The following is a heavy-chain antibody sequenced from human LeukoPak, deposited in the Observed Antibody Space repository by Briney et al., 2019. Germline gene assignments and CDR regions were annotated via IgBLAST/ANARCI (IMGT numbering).Heavy chain of an antibody. CDR2: ISGSSGII. Sequence: GGSLRLSCAASGFTFNTYTMNWVRQAPGKGLEWVSYISGSSGIIDYADSVRGRFTISRDNAKNSLYLQMNSLRAEDTAVYYCARGYDILTGYYNYYYGMDVWGQGTTVTVSS. D-gene: IGHD3-9*01. V-gene: IGHV3-48*01. CDR1: GFTFNTYT. J-gene: IGHJ6*02. CDR3: ARGYDILTGYYNYYYGMDV.